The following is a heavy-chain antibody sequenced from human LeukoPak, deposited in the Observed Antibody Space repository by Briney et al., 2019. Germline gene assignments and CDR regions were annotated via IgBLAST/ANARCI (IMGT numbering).Heavy chain of an antibody. Sequence: PGGSLRLSCAASGFAFNNYAMTWVRQAPGKGLEWVSNINDNGGQRHYADSVKGRFTISRDNSKHTLFLQMDSLRAEDTAVYYCAKTQWKVGATDYFDYWGQGILVTVSS. CDR1: GFAFNNYA. J-gene: IGHJ4*02. V-gene: IGHV3-23*01. CDR3: AKTQWKVGATDYFDY. CDR2: INDNGGQR. D-gene: IGHD1-26*01.